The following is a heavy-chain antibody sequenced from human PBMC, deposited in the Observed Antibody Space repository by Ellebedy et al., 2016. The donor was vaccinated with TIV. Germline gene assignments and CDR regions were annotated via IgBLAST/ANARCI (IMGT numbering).Heavy chain of an antibody. J-gene: IGHJ3*02. CDR3: ARSISGIAAAGPGKDAFDI. V-gene: IGHV4-59*01. CDR2: IYYSGST. Sequence: MPSETLSLTCTVSGGSISSYYWSWIRQPPGKGLEWIGYIYYSGSTNYNPSLKSRVTISVDTSKNQFSLKLSSVTAADTAVYYCARSISGIAAAGPGKDAFDIWGQGTMVTVSS. D-gene: IGHD6-13*01. CDR1: GGSISSYY.